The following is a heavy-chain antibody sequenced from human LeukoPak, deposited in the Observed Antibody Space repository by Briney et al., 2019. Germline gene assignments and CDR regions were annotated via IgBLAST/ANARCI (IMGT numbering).Heavy chain of an antibody. CDR3: ARGGGDCYSVRGCYYGMDV. J-gene: IGHJ6*02. D-gene: IGHD2-21*02. Sequence: ASVKVSCKASGGTFSSYAISWVRQAPGQGLEWMGGIIPIFGTANYAQKFQGRVTITADESTSTAYMELSSLRSEDTAVYYCARGGGDCYSVRGCYYGMDVWGQGTTVTVSS. CDR1: GGTFSSYA. CDR2: IIPIFGTA. V-gene: IGHV1-69*01.